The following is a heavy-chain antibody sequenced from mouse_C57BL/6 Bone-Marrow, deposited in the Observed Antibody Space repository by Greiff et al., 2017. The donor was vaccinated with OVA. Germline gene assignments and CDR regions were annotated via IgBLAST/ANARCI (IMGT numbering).Heavy chain of an antibody. J-gene: IGHJ4*01. D-gene: IGHD1-1*01. Sequence: EVKLVESGGGLVKPGGSLKLSCAASGFTFSDYGMHWVRQAPEKGLEWVAYISSGSSTIYYADTVKGRFTISRDNAKNTLFLQMSSLKSEDTAMYYCARQPVVALYAMDYWGQGTSVTVSS. CDR2: ISSGSSTI. V-gene: IGHV5-17*03. CDR1: GFTFSDYG. CDR3: ARQPVVALYAMDY.